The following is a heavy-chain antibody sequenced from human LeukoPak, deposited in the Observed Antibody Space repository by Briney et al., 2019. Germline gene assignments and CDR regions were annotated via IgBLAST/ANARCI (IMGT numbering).Heavy chain of an antibody. V-gene: IGHV4-4*02. D-gene: IGHD1-26*01. J-gene: IGHJ4*02. Sequence: SETLSLTCAVSGGSISSSNWWSWVRQPPGKGLEWIGEIYHSGSTNYNPSLKSRVTISVDKSKNQFSLKLSSMTAADTAVYYCASFDSGSYFWDWGQGTLVTVSS. CDR3: ASFDSGSYFWD. CDR2: IYHSGST. CDR1: GGSISSSNW.